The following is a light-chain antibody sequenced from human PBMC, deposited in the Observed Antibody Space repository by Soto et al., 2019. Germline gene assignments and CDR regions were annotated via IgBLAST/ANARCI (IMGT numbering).Light chain of an antibody. CDR3: QQYGSSPIT. V-gene: IGKV3D-20*01. Sequence: IVLTQSPATMSFSPGERSTLSCVASERVSSGYVAWYQMKAGLAPRLLIHDASTRASGIPDRFRGSKSGTDFTLTIRGLEPEDAALYYCQQYGSSPITFGQGTRLE. CDR1: ERVSSGY. J-gene: IGKJ5*01. CDR2: DAS.